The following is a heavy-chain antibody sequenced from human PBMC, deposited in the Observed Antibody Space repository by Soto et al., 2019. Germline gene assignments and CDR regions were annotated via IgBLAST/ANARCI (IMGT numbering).Heavy chain of an antibody. Sequence: QLQLQESGPGLVKPSETLSLTCTVSGGSISSSSYYWGWIRQPPGKGLEWIGSIYYSGSTYYNPSLKRRVTTTGDTAKNQFSLKLSSGTAADAAGYYCARHEGNIVVVPAGREWYFDLWGRGTLVTVSS. CDR2: IYYSGST. CDR1: GGSISSSSYY. CDR3: ARHEGNIVVVPAGREWYFDL. D-gene: IGHD2-2*01. V-gene: IGHV4-39*01. J-gene: IGHJ2*01.